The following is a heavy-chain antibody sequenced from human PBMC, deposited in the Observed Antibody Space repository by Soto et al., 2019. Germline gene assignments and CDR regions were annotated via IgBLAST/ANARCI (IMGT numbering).Heavy chain of an antibody. CDR2: IIPIFGTA. CDR1: GGTFSSYA. J-gene: IGHJ5*02. V-gene: IGHV1-69*01. Sequence: QVQLVQSGAEVKEPGSSVKVSCKASGGTFSSYAISWVRQAPGQGLEWMGGIIPIFGTANYAQKFQGRVTITADESTSTAYMELSSLRSDDTAVYYCARSSYYDSPMSWFDPWGQGTLVTVSS. CDR3: ARSSYYDSPMSWFDP. D-gene: IGHD3-3*01.